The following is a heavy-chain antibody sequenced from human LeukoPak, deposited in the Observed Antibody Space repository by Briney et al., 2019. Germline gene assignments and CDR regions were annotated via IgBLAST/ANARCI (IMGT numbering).Heavy chain of an antibody. CDR2: INPNSGGT. CDR1: GYTFTGYY. V-gene: IGHV1-2*02. Sequence: ASVTVSCKASGYTFTGYYMHWVRQAPGQGLEWMGWINPNSGGTNYAQKFQGRVTMTRDTSISTAYMELSRLRSDDTAVYYCARDRIPVNWFDPWGQGTLVTVSS. J-gene: IGHJ5*02. CDR3: ARDRIPVNWFDP.